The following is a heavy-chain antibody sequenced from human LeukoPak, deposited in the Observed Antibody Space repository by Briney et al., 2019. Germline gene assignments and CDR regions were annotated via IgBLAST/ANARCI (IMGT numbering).Heavy chain of an antibody. V-gene: IGHV3-74*01. CDR3: ARDLRVVVPAAITLTDYYYYMDV. CDR1: GFTFSSYW. CDR2: INSDGSST. D-gene: IGHD2-2*01. Sequence: PGGSLRLSCAASGFTFSSYWMHWVRQAPGKGLVWVSRINSDGSSTSYADSVKGRFTISRDNAKNSLYLQMNSLRAEDTAVYYCARDLRVVVPAAITLTDYYYYMDVWGKGTTVTVSS. J-gene: IGHJ6*03.